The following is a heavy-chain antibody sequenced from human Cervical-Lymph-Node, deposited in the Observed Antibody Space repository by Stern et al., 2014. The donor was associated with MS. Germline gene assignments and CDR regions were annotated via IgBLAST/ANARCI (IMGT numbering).Heavy chain of an antibody. CDR2: IYENGSS. Sequence: VQLVESGSGLVRPSQTLSLTCTVSGGSVSSGGYTWSWLRQPPGKGLEWIGYIYENGSSYSNPSLKSRVPISIDRSKNQFSLRLSSMTAADTALYYCARVVRFLEWVPFDPWGQGILVTVSS. J-gene: IGHJ5*02. CDR1: GGSVSSGGYT. V-gene: IGHV4-30-2*01. CDR3: ARVVRFLEWVPFDP. D-gene: IGHD3-3*01.